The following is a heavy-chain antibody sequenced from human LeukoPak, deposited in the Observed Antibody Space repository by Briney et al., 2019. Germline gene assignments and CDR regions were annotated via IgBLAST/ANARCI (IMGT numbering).Heavy chain of an antibody. D-gene: IGHD6-13*01. V-gene: IGHV5-51*01. Sequence: GESLKISCKGSGYSFTSYWSGWVRQMPGKGLEWMGIIYPGDSDTRYSPSFQGQVTISADKSISTAYLQWSSLKASDTAMYYCARGVGYSSSWYDLGFDPWGQGNLVTVSS. J-gene: IGHJ5*02. CDR1: GYSFTSYW. CDR3: ARGVGYSSSWYDLGFDP. CDR2: IYPGDSDT.